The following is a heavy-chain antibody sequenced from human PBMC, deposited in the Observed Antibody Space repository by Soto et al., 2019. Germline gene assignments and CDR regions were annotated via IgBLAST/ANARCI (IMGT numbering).Heavy chain of an antibody. D-gene: IGHD2-15*01. CDR2: IYYSGDT. CDR1: DGSVSRSRYY. V-gene: IGHV4-39*01. J-gene: IGHJ5*02. Sequence: SETLSLTCTVSDGSVSRSRYYWGWIRQSPGKGLEWIGSIYYSGDTYYNPSLKSRVTMSIDKSKNEFSLMLKSVTAADTAVYYCARSIIFCRGGNCYSFWFDPWGQGIQVTVS. CDR3: ARSIIFCRGGNCYSFWFDP.